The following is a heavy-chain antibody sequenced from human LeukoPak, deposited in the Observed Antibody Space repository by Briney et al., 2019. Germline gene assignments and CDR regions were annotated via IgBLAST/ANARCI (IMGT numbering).Heavy chain of an antibody. D-gene: IGHD2-8*01. CDR1: GDSVSGNTVT. J-gene: IGHJ6*02. CDR3: ARVRDPTKYYYAMDV. CDR2: TYYRSKWFT. V-gene: IGHV6-1*01. Sequence: SQTLSLTCAISGDSVSGNTVTWNWIRQSPSRGLEWLGRTYYRSKWFTDYAVSVKSRITINADTPKNQFSLQLSSVTPEDTAVYFCARVRDPTKYYYAMDVWGQGTTVTVSS.